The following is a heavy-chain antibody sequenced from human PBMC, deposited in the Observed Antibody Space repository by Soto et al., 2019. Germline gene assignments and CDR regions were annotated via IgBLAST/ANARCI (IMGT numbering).Heavy chain of an antibody. Sequence: PGESLNISCNGYGYSFTSYWIGWVRQMPGKGLEWMGIIYPGDSDTRYSPSFQGQVTISADKSISTAYLQWSSLKASDTAMYYCARYVYRTGRNFDYLCQGTLVTVSS. J-gene: IGHJ4*02. CDR1: GYSFTSYW. D-gene: IGHD3-16*01. CDR3: ARYVYRTGRNFDY. CDR2: IYPGDSDT. V-gene: IGHV5-51*01.